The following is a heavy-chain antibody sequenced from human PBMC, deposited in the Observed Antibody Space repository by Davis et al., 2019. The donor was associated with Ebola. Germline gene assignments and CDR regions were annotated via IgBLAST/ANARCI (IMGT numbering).Heavy chain of an antibody. CDR2: ISAYNGNT. J-gene: IGHJ5*02. CDR3: ATDDRITIWEGWFDP. D-gene: IGHD3-3*01. Sequence: ASVKVSCKASGYTFTGYYMHWVRQAPGQGLEWMGWISAYNGNTNYAQKFQGRVTITADKSTSTAYMELSSLRSEDTAVYYCATDDRITIWEGWFDPWGQGTLVTVSS. CDR1: GYTFTGYY. V-gene: IGHV1-18*04.